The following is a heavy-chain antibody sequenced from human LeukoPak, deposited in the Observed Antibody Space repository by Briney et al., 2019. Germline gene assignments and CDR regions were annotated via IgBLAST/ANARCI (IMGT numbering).Heavy chain of an antibody. D-gene: IGHD5-24*01. CDR3: ARREGYNFDY. CDR1: GYSISSGFY. Sequence: SETLSLTCSVSGYSISSGFYWDWIRQPPGKGLEWIGSFHHSGSNPYNPSLNSRVSISVDTSKNQLSLKLSSVTAADTAVYYCARREGYNFDYWGQGTLVTVSS. V-gene: IGHV4-38-2*02. CDR2: FHHSGSN. J-gene: IGHJ4*02.